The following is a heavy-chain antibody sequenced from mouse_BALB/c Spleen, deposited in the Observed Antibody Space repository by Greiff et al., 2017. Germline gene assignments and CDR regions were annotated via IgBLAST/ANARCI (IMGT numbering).Heavy chain of an antibody. D-gene: IGHD2-3*01. CDR2: ISYSGST. J-gene: IGHJ4*01. Sequence: DVQLQESGPGLVKPSQSLSLTCTVTGYSITSDYAWNWIRQFPGNKLEWMGYISYSGSTSYNPSLKSRISITRDTSKNQFFLQLNSVTTEDTATYYCARVDGYYEMDYWGQGTSVTVSS. CDR3: ARVDGYYEMDY. CDR1: GYSITSDYA. V-gene: IGHV3-2*02.